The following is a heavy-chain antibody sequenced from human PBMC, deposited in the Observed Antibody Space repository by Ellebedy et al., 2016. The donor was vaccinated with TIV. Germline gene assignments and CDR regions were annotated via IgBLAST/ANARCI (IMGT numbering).Heavy chain of an antibody. Sequence: GESLKISCAASGFTFSTYGLHSVRQAPGKGLEWVAVVWYDGSEKYYVDSVKGRFTISRDNAKNSLYLQMNSLRAEDTAVYYCARGRSFNWGQGTLVTVSS. CDR1: GFTFSTYG. V-gene: IGHV3-33*01. CDR3: ARGRSFN. D-gene: IGHD3-10*01. CDR2: VWYDGSEK. J-gene: IGHJ4*02.